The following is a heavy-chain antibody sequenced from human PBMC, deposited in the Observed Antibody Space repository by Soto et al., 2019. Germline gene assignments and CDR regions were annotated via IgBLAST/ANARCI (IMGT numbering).Heavy chain of an antibody. V-gene: IGHV4-34*01. CDR3: ARGSSVATGYFQH. CDR1: GGSFSGYY. Sequence: QVQLQQWGAGLLKPSETLSLTCAVYGGSFSGYYWSWIRQPPGKGLEWIGEINHSGSTNYNPSLKSRVTISVDTSKNQFSLKLSSVTAADTAVYYCARGSSVATGYFQHWGQGTLVTVSS. CDR2: INHSGST. J-gene: IGHJ1*01. D-gene: IGHD5-12*01.